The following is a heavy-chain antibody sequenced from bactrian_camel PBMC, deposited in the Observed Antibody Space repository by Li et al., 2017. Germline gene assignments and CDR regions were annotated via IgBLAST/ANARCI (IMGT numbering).Heavy chain of an antibody. V-gene: IGHV3S32*01. CDR3: LVGFDY. D-gene: IGHD5*01. Sequence: VQLVESGGGLVQPGGSLRLSCAASGLTFAYVPMTWIRQSPDKGREWVSSISSAGSGTYYADAVKGRFTISRDNAKNTLYLQLNSLTTDDTGMYFCLVGFDYWGRGTQVTVS. CDR1: GLTFAYVP. J-gene: IGHJ4*01. CDR2: ISSAGSGT.